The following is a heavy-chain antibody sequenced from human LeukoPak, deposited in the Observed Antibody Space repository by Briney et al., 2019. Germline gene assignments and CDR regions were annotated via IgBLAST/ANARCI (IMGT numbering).Heavy chain of an antibody. Sequence: SVKVSCKASGGTFSSYAISWVRQAPGQGLEWMGGIIPIFGTANYAQKFQGRVTITTDESTSTAYMELSSLRSEDTAVYYCASYYDSSGAPFDYWVQGTLVTVSS. J-gene: IGHJ4*02. CDR2: IIPIFGTA. CDR1: GGTFSSYA. V-gene: IGHV1-69*05. CDR3: ASYYDSSGAPFDY. D-gene: IGHD3-22*01.